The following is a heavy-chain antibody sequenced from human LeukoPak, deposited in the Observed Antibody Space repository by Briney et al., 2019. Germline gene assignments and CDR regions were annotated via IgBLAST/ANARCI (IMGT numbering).Heavy chain of an antibody. J-gene: IGHJ4*02. D-gene: IGHD3-10*01. Sequence: SQTLSLTCAVSGGSISSGGYSWSWIRQPPGNDLEGRVYIYHSGSTYYNPSLKSRVTISVDRSKNQFSLELSSVTAADTAVYYCARGPGGVGEFHYWGQGTLVTVSS. CDR2: IYHSGST. CDR3: ARGPGGVGEFHY. CDR1: GGSISSGGYS. V-gene: IGHV4-30-2*01.